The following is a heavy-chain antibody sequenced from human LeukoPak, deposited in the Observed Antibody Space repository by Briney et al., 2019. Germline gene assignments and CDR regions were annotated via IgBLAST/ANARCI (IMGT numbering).Heavy chain of an antibody. J-gene: IGHJ4*02. V-gene: IGHV3-48*04. CDR3: ARNGRYSSSARTPYYFDY. CDR1: GFTFSSYS. CDR2: ISSSSSTI. Sequence: GGSLRLSCAASGFTFSSYSMNWVRQAPGKGLEWVSYISSSSSTIYYADSVKGRFTISRDNAKNSLYLQMNSLRAEDTAVYYCARNGRYSSSARTPYYFDYWGQETLVTVSS. D-gene: IGHD6-6*01.